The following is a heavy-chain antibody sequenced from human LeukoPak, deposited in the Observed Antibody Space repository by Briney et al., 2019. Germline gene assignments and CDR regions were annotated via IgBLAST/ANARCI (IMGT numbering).Heavy chain of an antibody. V-gene: IGHV4-39*07. CDR2: IYYSGST. CDR3: ARRASGVDY. Sequence: SQTPSLTCTVSGGSISSGSYYWGWIRQPPGKGLEWIGSIYYSGSTYYNPSLKSRVTMSVDTSKNQFSLKLSSVTAADTAVYYCARRASGVDYWGQGTLVTVSS. J-gene: IGHJ4*02. CDR1: GGSISSGSYY.